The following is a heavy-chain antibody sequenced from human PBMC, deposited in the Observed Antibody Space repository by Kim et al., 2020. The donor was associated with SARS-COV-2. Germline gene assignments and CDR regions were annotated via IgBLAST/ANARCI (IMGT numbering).Heavy chain of an antibody. J-gene: IGHJ4*02. CDR2: ISWNSGTR. CDR3: AKGPRGSGSLDY. V-gene: IGHV3-9*01. Sequence: GGSLRLSCAASGFTFGDHAMHWVRQAPGRGLEWVSGISWNSGTRGYVDSVEGRFTISRDNAKNSLYLQMNSLRAEDTALYYCAKGPRGSGSLDYLGEGAL. CDR1: GFTFGDHA. D-gene: IGHD3-10*01.